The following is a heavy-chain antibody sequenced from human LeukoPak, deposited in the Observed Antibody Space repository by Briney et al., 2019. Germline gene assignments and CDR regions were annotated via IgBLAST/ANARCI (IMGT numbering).Heavy chain of an antibody. V-gene: IGHV3-74*01. CDR2: INSDGSTT. CDR3: ARGGPIDY. CDR1: GFTFSSNW. J-gene: IGHJ4*02. Sequence: QPGKSLRLSCAASGFTFSSNWMYWVRQAPGKGLVWVSRINSDGSTTSYVDSVMGRFTISRDNAKSTLYLQMNSLRAEDTAVYYCARGGPIDYWGQGTLVTVSS.